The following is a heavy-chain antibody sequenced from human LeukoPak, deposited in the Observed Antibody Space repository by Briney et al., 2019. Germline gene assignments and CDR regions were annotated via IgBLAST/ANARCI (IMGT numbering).Heavy chain of an antibody. CDR1: GGSISSYY. Sequence: PSETLSLTCTVSGGSISSYYWSWIRQPAGKGLEWIGRIYTSGRTNYNPSLKSRVTMSVDTSKNQFSLKVSSVTAADTAVYYCARDKEDYSSNYYYYYMDVWGKGTTVTVSS. J-gene: IGHJ6*03. V-gene: IGHV4-4*07. CDR2: IYTSGRT. D-gene: IGHD4-11*01. CDR3: ARDKEDYSSNYYYYYMDV.